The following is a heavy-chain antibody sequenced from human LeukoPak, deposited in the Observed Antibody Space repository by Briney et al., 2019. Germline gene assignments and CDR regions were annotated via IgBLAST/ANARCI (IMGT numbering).Heavy chain of an antibody. D-gene: IGHD3-10*01. V-gene: IGHV3-30*18. Sequence: PGGSLRLSCAASGFTFSSYGMHWVRQAPGKGLEWVAVISYDGSNKYYADSVRGRFTISRDNSKNTLYLQMNSLRAEDTAVYYCAKVLWFGELFTNTDAFDIWAKGQWSPSLQ. CDR2: ISYDGSNK. CDR3: AKVLWFGELFTNTDAFDI. CDR1: GFTFSSYG. J-gene: IGHJ3*02.